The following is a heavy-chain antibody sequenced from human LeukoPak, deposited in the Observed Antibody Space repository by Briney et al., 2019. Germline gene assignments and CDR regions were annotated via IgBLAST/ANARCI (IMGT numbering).Heavy chain of an antibody. Sequence: PGGSLRLSCAASGFTFSSYWMSWVRQAPGKGLEWVANIKQDGSEKYYVNSVKGRFTISRDNAKNSLYLQMNSLRAEDTAVYYCATTKIWSGYYSSGYCFDYWGQGTLVTVSS. CDR3: ATTKIWSGYYSSGYCFDY. CDR1: GFTFSSYW. CDR2: IKQDGSEK. J-gene: IGHJ4*02. D-gene: IGHD3-3*01. V-gene: IGHV3-7*01.